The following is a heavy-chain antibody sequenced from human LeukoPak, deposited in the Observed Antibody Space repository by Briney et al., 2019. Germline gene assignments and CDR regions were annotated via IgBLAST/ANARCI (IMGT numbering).Heavy chain of an antibody. V-gene: IGHV4-30-2*01. J-gene: IGHJ4*02. D-gene: IGHD2-2*01. CDR1: GGSISSGGYY. CDR2: IYHSGST. Sequence: SQTLSLTCTVSGGSISSGGYYRSWIRQPPGKGLEWIGYIYHSGSTNYNPSLKSRVTISVDTSKNQFSLKLSSVTAADTAVYYCARGSFRVVVPAARRAFDYWGQGTLVTVSS. CDR3: ARGSFRVVVPAARRAFDY.